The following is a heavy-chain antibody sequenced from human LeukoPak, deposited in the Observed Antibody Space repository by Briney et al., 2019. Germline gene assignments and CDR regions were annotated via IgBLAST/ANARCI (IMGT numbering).Heavy chain of an antibody. D-gene: IGHD3-16*02. J-gene: IGHJ5*02. Sequence: PGRSLRLSCAASGFTFSKHALHWVLQAPGKGLEWVALISYDGSNKYYANSVKGRFTISRDNSKNTLYLQMNSLRVEDTAVYYCARDSGMSLGGWFDPRGQGTLVTVSS. V-gene: IGHV3-30-3*01. CDR1: GFTFSKHA. CDR2: ISYDGSNK. CDR3: ARDSGMSLGGWFDP.